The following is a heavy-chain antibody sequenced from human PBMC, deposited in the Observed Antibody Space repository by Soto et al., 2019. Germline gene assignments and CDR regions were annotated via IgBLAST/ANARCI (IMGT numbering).Heavy chain of an antibody. V-gene: IGHV1-69*13. CDR2: IIPIFGTA. D-gene: IGHD6-19*01. CDR1: GGTFSSYA. CDR3: ARGGYSSGWYGIDY. Sequence: EASVKVSCKASGGTFSSYAISWVRQAPGQGLEWMGGIIPIFGTANYAQKFQGRVTITADESTSTAYMELSSLRSEDTAVYYCARGGYSSGWYGIDYWGQGTLVTVSS. J-gene: IGHJ4*02.